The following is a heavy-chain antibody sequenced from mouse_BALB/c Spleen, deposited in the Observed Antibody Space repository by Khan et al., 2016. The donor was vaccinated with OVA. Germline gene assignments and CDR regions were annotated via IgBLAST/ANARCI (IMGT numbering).Heavy chain of an antibody. CDR3: VRDGAYHRNDGWFAY. CDR1: GYTFTSYT. D-gene: IGHD2-14*01. CDR2: INPSNGYT. Sequence: QVQLKESGAELARPGASVKMSCKASGYTFTSYTIHWIKLRPGQGLEWIGYINPSNGYTNYNQKFGDKATLTADKSSTTAYMQLSSLTSDDSAVYNCVRDGAYHRNDGWFAYWGQGTLVTVSA. V-gene: IGHV1-4*01. J-gene: IGHJ3*01.